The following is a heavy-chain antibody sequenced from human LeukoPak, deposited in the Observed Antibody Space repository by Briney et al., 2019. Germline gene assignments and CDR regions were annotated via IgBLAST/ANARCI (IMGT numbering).Heavy chain of an antibody. J-gene: IGHJ3*02. CDR3: AKDKSSGYSDAFDI. D-gene: IGHD3-9*01. CDR2: ISSSSSYI. V-gene: IGHV3-21*04. Sequence: GGSLRLSCAASGFTFSSYSMNWVRQAPGKGLEWVSSISSSSSYIYYADSVKGRFTISRDNAKNSLYLQMNSLRAEDTALYYCAKDKSSGYSDAFDIWGQGTMVAVSS. CDR1: GFTFSSYS.